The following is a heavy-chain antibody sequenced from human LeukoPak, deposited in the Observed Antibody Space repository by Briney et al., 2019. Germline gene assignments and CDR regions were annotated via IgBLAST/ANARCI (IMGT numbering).Heavy chain of an antibody. Sequence: GGSLRLSCAASGFTFSSYGMSWVRQAPGKGLEWVSAISGSGGSTYYADSVKGRFTISRDNSKNTLYLQMNSLRAEDTAVYYCARGGSYLSAYIWGQGTMVTVSS. CDR1: GFTFSSYG. CDR2: ISGSGGST. D-gene: IGHD1-26*01. CDR3: ARGGSYLSAYI. J-gene: IGHJ3*02. V-gene: IGHV3-23*01.